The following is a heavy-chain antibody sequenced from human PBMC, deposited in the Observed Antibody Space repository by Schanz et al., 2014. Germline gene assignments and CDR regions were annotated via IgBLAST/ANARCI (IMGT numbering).Heavy chain of an antibody. CDR3: ARSAGRDFWSGYYTRFDY. CDR1: EYSFTSYS. J-gene: IGHJ4*02. D-gene: IGHD3-3*01. CDR2: INTGSGDT. Sequence: QVQLVQSGAEVKKPGASVKVSCKASEYSFTSYSMHWVRQAPGQRLEWMGWINTGSGDTKYSQNFQGRVTITRDTSASTAYMELSSLRSDDTAVYYCARSAGRDFWSGYYTRFDYWGQGTLVTVSA. V-gene: IGHV1-3*04.